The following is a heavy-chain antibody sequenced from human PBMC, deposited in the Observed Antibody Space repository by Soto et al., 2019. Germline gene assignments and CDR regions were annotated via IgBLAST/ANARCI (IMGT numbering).Heavy chain of an antibody. CDR1: GGSFSNYA. CDR3: ATATYSVDSIGYDGAFDI. J-gene: IGHJ3*02. CDR2: IIPIFDTT. V-gene: IGHV1-69*13. Sequence: SVKVSCKASGGSFSNYAVNWVRQAPGQGLEWMGGIIPIFDTTNNAQKFQGRVTITADESTSTAYMELSSLRSADTAVYYCATATYSVDSIGYDGAFDIWGQGTVVTVSS. D-gene: IGHD3-22*01.